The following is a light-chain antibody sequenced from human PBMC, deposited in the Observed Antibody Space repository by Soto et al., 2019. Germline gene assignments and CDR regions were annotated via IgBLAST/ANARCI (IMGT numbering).Light chain of an antibody. CDR1: QTACSNC. Sequence: EIVLTQSPGTLSLSPGERATLSCRASQTACSNCLAWYQQKPGQAPRLLISGASNRATGIPDRFSGSGSGTDFPLTISRLEPEDFAVYYCPQDGGSPGFTFGPGTRVDIK. CDR3: PQDGGSPGFT. CDR2: GAS. V-gene: IGKV3-20*01. J-gene: IGKJ3*01.